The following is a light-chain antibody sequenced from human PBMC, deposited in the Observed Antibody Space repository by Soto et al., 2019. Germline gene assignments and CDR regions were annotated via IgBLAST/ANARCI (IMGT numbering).Light chain of an antibody. CDR1: QSVSTF. V-gene: IGKV3-11*01. Sequence: EIVLTQSPATLSLSPGERATLSCRASQSVSTFLGWYQQKPGQVPRLLIYGASNRATGIPARFSGSGSGTDFTLTISSLETEDFAVYYCQQRSNWLWTFGQGTKVDIK. J-gene: IGKJ1*01. CDR2: GAS. CDR3: QQRSNWLWT.